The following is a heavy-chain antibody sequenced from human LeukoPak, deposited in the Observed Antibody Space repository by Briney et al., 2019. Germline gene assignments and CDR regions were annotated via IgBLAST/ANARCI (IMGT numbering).Heavy chain of an antibody. CDR3: ARDQGIAVAADAFDI. D-gene: IGHD6-19*01. V-gene: IGHV3-23*01. Sequence: GGSLRLSCAASGFSFSTYAMTWVRQAPGKGLEWVSTISGSGTTTYYADSVKGRFTISRDNSKNTLSLQMNSLRAEDTAVYYCARDQGIAVAADAFDIWGQGTMVTVSS. CDR2: ISGSGTTT. J-gene: IGHJ3*02. CDR1: GFSFSTYA.